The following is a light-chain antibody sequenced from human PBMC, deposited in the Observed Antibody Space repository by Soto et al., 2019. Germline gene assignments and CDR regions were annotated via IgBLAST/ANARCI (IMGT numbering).Light chain of an antibody. CDR3: QQYNSYSRT. CDR1: QSISSW. CDR2: QAS. Sequence: DIQMTQSPSTLSASVGDRVTITCRASQSISSWLAWYQQRPGKAPNLLIYQASSLESGVPSRFSGSGSGTEFTLTICSLQPDDFATDYCQQYNSYSRTFGQGTKVEIK. V-gene: IGKV1-5*03. J-gene: IGKJ1*01.